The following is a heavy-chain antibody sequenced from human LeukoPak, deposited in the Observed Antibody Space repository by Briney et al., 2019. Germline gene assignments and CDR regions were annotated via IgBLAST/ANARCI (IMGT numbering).Heavy chain of an antibody. CDR3: ALGLLWFGELSGFDY. V-gene: IGHV4-38-2*01. CDR1: GYSISSGYY. CDR2: IYHSGST. Sequence: PSETLSLTCAVSGYSISSGYYWGWIRQPPGKGLEWIGSIYHSGSTYYNPSLKSRVTISVDTSKNQFSLKLSSVTAADTAVYYCALGLLWFGELSGFDYWGQGTLVTVFS. J-gene: IGHJ4*02. D-gene: IGHD3-10*01.